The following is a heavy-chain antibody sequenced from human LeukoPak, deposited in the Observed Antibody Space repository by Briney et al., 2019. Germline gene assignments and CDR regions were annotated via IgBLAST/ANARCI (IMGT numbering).Heavy chain of an antibody. CDR1: GYSFTSYW. J-gene: IGHJ6*02. CDR3: ARQRPLLYSSGWYSHYYYGMDV. D-gene: IGHD6-19*01. CDR2: IYPGDSDT. V-gene: IGHV5-51*01. Sequence: GESLKISCKGSGYSFTSYWIGWVRQMPGKGLEWMGIIYPGDSDTRYSPSFQGQVTISADKSISTAYLQWSSLKASDTAMYYCARQRPLLYSSGWYSHYYYGMDVWGQGTTVTVSS.